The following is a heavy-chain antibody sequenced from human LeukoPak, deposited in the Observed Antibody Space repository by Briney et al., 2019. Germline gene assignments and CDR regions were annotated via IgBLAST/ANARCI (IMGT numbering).Heavy chain of an antibody. Sequence: SETLSLTCTVSGCSISSSSYYWGWIRQPPGKGLEWIGSIYYSGSTYSYPSLKGRVTIFVGTSSKQSALKLSYVTATDKAADYCARVGVAIISIFGVRYDYWGQGTLVTVSS. CDR1: GCSISSSSYY. CDR3: ARVGVAIISIFGVRYDY. J-gene: IGHJ4*02. D-gene: IGHD3-3*01. V-gene: IGHV4-39*01. CDR2: IYYSGST.